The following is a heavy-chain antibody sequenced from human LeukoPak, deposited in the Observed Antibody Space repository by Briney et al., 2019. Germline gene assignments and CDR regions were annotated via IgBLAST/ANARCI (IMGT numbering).Heavy chain of an antibody. CDR1: GFTFSSYG. V-gene: IGHV3-33*01. D-gene: IGHD2-15*01. Sequence: GRSLRLSCAAPGFTFSSYGMHWVRQAPGKGLEWVAVIWYDGSNKYYADSVKGRFTISRDNSKNTLYLQMNSLRAEDTAVYYCARETLYPQDIVVVFDYWGQGTLVTVSS. CDR3: ARETLYPQDIVVVFDY. CDR2: IWYDGSNK. J-gene: IGHJ4*02.